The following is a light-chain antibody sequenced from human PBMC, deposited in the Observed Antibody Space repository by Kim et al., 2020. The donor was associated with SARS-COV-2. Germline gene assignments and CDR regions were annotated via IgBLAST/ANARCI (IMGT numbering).Light chain of an antibody. CDR2: DVS. Sequence: GQSVTITCTGTSSDVGGYNYVAWYQQHPGKAPKLMIYDVSKRPSGVPDRFSGSKSGHTASLTISGLQAEDEADYYCCSYAGSYGVVFGGGTQLTVL. CDR3: CSYAGSYGVV. V-gene: IGLV2-11*01. CDR1: SSDVGGYNY. J-gene: IGLJ2*01.